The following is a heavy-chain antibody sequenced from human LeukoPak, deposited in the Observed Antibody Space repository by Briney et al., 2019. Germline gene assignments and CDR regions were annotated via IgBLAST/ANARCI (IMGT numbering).Heavy chain of an antibody. CDR3: ARAPMWVPAAFDI. J-gene: IGHJ3*02. D-gene: IGHD1-1*01. CDR1: GFTFSSYA. V-gene: IGHV3-48*01. Sequence: GSLRLSFAASGFTFSSYAMSWVRQAPGRGLEWVSAISGSSSTIYYADSVKGRFTISRDNAKNSLYLQMNSLRAEDTAVYYCARAPMWVPAAFDIWGQGTMVTVSS. CDR2: ISGSSSTI.